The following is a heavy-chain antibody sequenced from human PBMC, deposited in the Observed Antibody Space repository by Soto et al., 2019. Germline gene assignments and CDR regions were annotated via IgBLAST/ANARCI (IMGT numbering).Heavy chain of an antibody. J-gene: IGHJ1*01. CDR1: GITFSSYE. D-gene: IGHD3-3*01. V-gene: IGHV3-48*03. CDR3: AKDGMEWLLYSPDQH. CDR2: ISSSGSTI. Sequence: EVQLVESGGGLVQPGGSLRLSCVASGITFSSYEMNWVRQAPGKGLEWVSYISSSGSTIYYADSVKGRFIISRDNAKNSLYLQMNSLRAEDTAFYYCAKDGMEWLLYSPDQHWGQGTLVTVSS.